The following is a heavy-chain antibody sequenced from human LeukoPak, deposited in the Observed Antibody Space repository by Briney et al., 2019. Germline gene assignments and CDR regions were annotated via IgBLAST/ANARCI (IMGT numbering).Heavy chain of an antibody. CDR2: INHSGST. CDR1: GGSFSGYY. J-gene: IGHJ5*02. V-gene: IGHV4-34*01. D-gene: IGHD3-10*01. CDR3: ARGGITMVRGVNPP. Sequence: SETLSLTYAVYGGSFSGYYWSWIRQPPGKGLEWIGEINHSGSTNYNPSLKSRVTISVDTSKNQFSLKPSSVTAADTAVYYCARGGITMVRGVNPPWGQGTLVTVSS.